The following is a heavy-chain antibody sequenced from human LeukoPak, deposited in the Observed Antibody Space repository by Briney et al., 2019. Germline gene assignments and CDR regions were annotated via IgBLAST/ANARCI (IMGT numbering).Heavy chain of an antibody. Sequence: PSETLSLTCAVYGGSFSGYYRSWIRQPPGKGLEWIGEINHSGSTNYNPSLKSRVTISVDTSKNQFSLKLSSVTAADTAVYYCARGRRITMVRGGNWFDPWGQGTLVTVSS. J-gene: IGHJ5*02. D-gene: IGHD3-10*01. CDR2: INHSGST. CDR3: ARGRRITMVRGGNWFDP. V-gene: IGHV4-34*01. CDR1: GGSFSGYY.